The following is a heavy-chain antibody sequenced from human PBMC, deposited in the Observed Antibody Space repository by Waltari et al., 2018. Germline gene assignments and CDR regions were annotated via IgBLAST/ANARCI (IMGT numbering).Heavy chain of an antibody. CDR2: ISSNGGST. CDR3: ARDQLVGAANYYYYYGMDV. V-gene: IGHV3-64*01. J-gene: IGHJ6*02. D-gene: IGHD1-26*01. CDR1: GFTFSSYA. Sequence: EVQLVESGGGLVQPGGSLRLSCAASGFTFSSYAMHWVRQAPGKGLEYVSAISSNGGSTYYANSVKGRFTISRYNSKNTLYLQMGSLRAEDMAVYYCARDQLVGAANYYYYYGMDVWGQGTTVTVSS.